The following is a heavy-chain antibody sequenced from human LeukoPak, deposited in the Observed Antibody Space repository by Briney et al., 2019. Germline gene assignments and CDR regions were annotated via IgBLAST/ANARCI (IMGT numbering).Heavy chain of an antibody. J-gene: IGHJ6*03. CDR1: GYTFTSYG. Sequence: VASVKVSCKASGYTFTSYGISWVRQAPGQGLEWMGWISAYNGNTNYAQKLQGRVTMTTDTSTSTAYMELRSLRSDDTAVYYCARMSQRDFWSGYFASTYYMDVWGKGTTVTVSS. CDR3: ARMSQRDFWSGYFASTYYMDV. D-gene: IGHD3-3*01. V-gene: IGHV1-18*01. CDR2: ISAYNGNT.